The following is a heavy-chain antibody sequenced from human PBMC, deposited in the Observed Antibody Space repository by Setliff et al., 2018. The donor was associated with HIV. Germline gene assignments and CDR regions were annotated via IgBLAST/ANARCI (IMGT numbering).Heavy chain of an antibody. CDR2: ILPIFGAT. D-gene: IGHD3-10*01. CDR3: TNRGGSGTNVGNWFDP. V-gene: IGHV1-69*13. J-gene: IGHJ5*02. Sequence: SVKVSCKASGDNFNNVAFNWVRQAPGQGLEWMGGILPIFGATDYAQKFQGRLTLTAVQSENSVYMELSSLRSDDTAVYYRTNRGGSGTNVGNWFDPWGQGTLVTVSS. CDR1: GDNFNNVA.